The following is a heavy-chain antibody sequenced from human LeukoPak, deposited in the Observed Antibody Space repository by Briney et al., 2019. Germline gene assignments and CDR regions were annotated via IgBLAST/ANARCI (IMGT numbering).Heavy chain of an antibody. CDR3: ARWLSSGRVWYFDL. CDR2: IYYSGST. V-gene: IGHV4-59*01. D-gene: IGHD2-15*01. Sequence: PSETLSLTCTVSGGSISSYYWSWIRQPPGKGLEGIGYIYYSGSTNYNPSLKSRVTISVDTSKNQFSLKLSSVTAADTAVYYCARWLSSGRVWYFDLWGRGTLVTVSS. CDR1: GGSISSYY. J-gene: IGHJ2*01.